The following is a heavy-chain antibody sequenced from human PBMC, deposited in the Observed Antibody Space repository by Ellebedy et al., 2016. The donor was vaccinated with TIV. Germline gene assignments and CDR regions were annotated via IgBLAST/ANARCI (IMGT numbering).Heavy chain of an antibody. CDR2: ISYDGSRE. V-gene: IGHV3-30-3*01. CDR1: GFTFSSYT. J-gene: IGHJ4*02. CDR3: ARGSGYCSSTSCSRETD. D-gene: IGHD2-2*01. Sequence: GESLKISCAASGFTFSSYTMHWVRQAPGKGLEWVASISYDGSREYYADSVKGRFTISRDNSKNTLYLQMNSLSADDTAVYYCARGSGYCSSTSCSRETDWGQGTPVTVSS.